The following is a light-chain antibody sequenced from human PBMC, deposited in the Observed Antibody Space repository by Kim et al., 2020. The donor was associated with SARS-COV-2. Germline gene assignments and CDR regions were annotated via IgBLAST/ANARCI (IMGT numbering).Light chain of an antibody. J-gene: IGKJ2*01. Sequence: LPPGERATLSCRASQSVSSSYLAWYQQKPGQAPRLLIYGASSRATGIPDRFSGSGSGTDFTLTISRLEPEDFAVYYCQQYGSSPQTFGQGTKLEI. V-gene: IGKV3-20*01. CDR3: QQYGSSPQT. CDR2: GAS. CDR1: QSVSSSY.